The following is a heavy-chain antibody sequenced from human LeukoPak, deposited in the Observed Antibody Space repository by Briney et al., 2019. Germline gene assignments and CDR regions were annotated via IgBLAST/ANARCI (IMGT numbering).Heavy chain of an antibody. CDR1: GGTISSYY. CDR3: ARWYSSGWAFDY. V-gene: IGHV4-59*08. D-gene: IGHD6-19*01. CDR2: INYRGNT. Sequence: SETLSLTCTVSGGTISSYYWNWIRQPPGKGLEWIGYINYRGNTKYIPSLKSRVTIPVDTSKNHCSLKLTSVTAADTAVYYCARWYSSGWAFDYWGEGTLVTVSS. J-gene: IGHJ4*02.